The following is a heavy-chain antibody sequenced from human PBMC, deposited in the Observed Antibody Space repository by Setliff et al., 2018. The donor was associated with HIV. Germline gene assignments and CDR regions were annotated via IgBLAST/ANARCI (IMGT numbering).Heavy chain of an antibody. CDR1: GYSIRSGYY. V-gene: IGHV4-38-2*01. J-gene: IGHJ4*02. D-gene: IGHD3-9*01. Sequence: PSETLSLTCAVSGYSIRSGYYWGWIRQSPGKGLEWIGYIYHSGSTFYNPSLKSRPTISLDTSMNQFSLKLSSVTAADTAVYYCARGDYDILTGYYTRLPDYWGQGTLVTVSS. CDR2: IYHSGST. CDR3: ARGDYDILTGYYTRLPDY.